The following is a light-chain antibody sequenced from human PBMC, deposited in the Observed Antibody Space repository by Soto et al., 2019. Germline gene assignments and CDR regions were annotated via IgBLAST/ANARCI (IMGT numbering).Light chain of an antibody. CDR3: QQYHNWPVT. V-gene: IGKV3-15*01. CDR1: QSISGN. CDR2: AAS. J-gene: IGKJ3*01. Sequence: EIVMTKSPAILSVSPGESATLSCRASQSISGNLAWYQHKPGQAPRLLIYAASVRATGIPARFSGSGSGTEFTLTISSLPSDDFAVYSCQQYHNWPVTFGPGNKVDI.